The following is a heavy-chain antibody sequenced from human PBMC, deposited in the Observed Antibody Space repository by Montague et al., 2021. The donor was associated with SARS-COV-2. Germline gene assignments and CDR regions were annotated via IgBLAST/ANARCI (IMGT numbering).Heavy chain of an antibody. J-gene: IGHJ6*02. CDR1: GDSVSSNSAT. V-gene: IGHV6-1*01. CDR3: TSGREGNYNVMDV. D-gene: IGHD1-1*01. CDR2: TYYMSKWYN. Sequence: CAISGDSVSSNSATWNWVRQSLSRGLEWLGRTYYMSKWYNDYAVSVRGRVTINPDTSKNQFSLQLNSVTPEDTAIYYCTSGREGNYNVMDVWGQGTTVTVSS.